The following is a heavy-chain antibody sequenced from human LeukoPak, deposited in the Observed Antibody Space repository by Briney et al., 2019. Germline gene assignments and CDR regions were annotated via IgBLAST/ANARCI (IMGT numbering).Heavy chain of an antibody. J-gene: IGHJ1*01. D-gene: IGHD2-2*02. CDR2: ISSSSIYI. V-gene: IGHV3-21*01. CDR1: GFTFSNYN. Sequence: GGSLRLSCAASGFTFSNYNINWVRQAPGKGLEWLSSISSSSIYIYYADSVKGRFTTSRDNARDSLYLQMNSLRAEDTAVYYCARDSLWCSTTSCYMEYFQHWGQGTLLTVSS. CDR3: ARDSLWCSTTSCYMEYFQH.